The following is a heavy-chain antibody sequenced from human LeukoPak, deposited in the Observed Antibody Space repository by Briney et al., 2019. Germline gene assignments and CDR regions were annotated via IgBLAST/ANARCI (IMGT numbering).Heavy chain of an antibody. J-gene: IGHJ4*02. Sequence: ASVTVSCKASGYSSTSNYIHWVRQAPGQGLEWMGMIYPRDGSTSYAQRFQDRVTVTRDTSTSTVHMELSGLRSEDTAVYYCARDQEGFDYWGQGTQVTGSS. CDR3: ARDQEGFDY. V-gene: IGHV1-46*01. CDR2: IYPRDGST. CDR1: GYSSTSNY.